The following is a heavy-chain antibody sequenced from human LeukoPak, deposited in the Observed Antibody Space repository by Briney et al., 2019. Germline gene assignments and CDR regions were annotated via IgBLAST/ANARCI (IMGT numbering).Heavy chain of an antibody. CDR1: GGSISSYY. J-gene: IGHJ4*02. D-gene: IGHD6-19*01. CDR2: IYYSGST. Sequence: PSETLSLTCTVSGGSISSYYWSWIRQPPGKGLEWIGYIYYSGSTNYNPSLKSRVTMSVDTSKNQFSLKLSSVTAADTAVYYCARAEWLDGYYFDYWGQGTLVTVSS. V-gene: IGHV4-59*12. CDR3: ARAEWLDGYYFDY.